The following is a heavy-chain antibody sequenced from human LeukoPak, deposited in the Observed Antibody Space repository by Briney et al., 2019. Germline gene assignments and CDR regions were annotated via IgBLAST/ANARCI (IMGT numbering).Heavy chain of an antibody. CDR3: AKDSDYYGSGSRTFDY. CDR1: GFTFSSYS. Sequence: GGSLRLSCAASGFTFSSYSMNWVRQAPGKGLEWVSAISGSGGSTYYADSVKGRFTISRDNSKNTLYLQMNSLRAEDTAVYYCAKDSDYYGSGSRTFDYWGQGTLVTVSS. V-gene: IGHV3-23*01. CDR2: ISGSGGST. J-gene: IGHJ4*02. D-gene: IGHD3-10*01.